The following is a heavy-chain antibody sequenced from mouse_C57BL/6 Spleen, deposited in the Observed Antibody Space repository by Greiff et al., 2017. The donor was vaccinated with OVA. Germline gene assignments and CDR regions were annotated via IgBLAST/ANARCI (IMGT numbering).Heavy chain of an antibody. CDR2: IYPGDGDT. CDR3: AFYDYEGGAPY. Sequence: QVQLQQSGPELVKPGASVKISCKASGYAFSSSWMNWVKQGPGKGLEWIGRIYPGDGDTNYNGKFKGKATLTADKSSSTAYMQLSSLTSEDSAVYFCAFYDYEGGAPYWGQGTLVTVSA. J-gene: IGHJ3*01. CDR1: GYAFSSSW. D-gene: IGHD2-4*01. V-gene: IGHV1-82*01.